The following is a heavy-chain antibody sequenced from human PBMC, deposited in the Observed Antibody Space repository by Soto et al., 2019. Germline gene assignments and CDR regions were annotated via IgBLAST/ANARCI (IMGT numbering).Heavy chain of an antibody. CDR3: AKDRGCRGGSCYYDYYYGMDV. V-gene: IGHV3-23*01. Sequence: GGSLRLSCAASGFTVSSYAMSWVRQAPGKGLEWVSAISGSGGSTYYADSVKGRFTISRDNSKNTLYLQMNSLRAEDTAVYYCAKDRGCRGGSCYYDYYYGMDVWGQGTTVTVSS. CDR2: ISGSGGST. CDR1: GFTVSSYA. J-gene: IGHJ6*02. D-gene: IGHD2-15*01.